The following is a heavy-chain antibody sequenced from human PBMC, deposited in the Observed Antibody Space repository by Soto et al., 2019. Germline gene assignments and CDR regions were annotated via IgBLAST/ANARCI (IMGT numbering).Heavy chain of an antibody. CDR1: GYTFTGYY. D-gene: IGHD3-3*01. CDR3: AREGQQQAQETYYYFYGMDI. Sequence: ASVKVSCKASGYTFTGYYMHWVRQAPGQGLEWMGWINPNSGGTNYAQKFQGRVTMTRDTSISTAYMELSRLRSDDTAVYYCAREGQQQAQETYYYFYGMDIWGQGTTVTVSS. V-gene: IGHV1-2*02. J-gene: IGHJ6*01. CDR2: INPNSGGT.